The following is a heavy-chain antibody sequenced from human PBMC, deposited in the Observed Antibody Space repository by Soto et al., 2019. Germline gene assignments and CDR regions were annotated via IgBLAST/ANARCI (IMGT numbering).Heavy chain of an antibody. CDR2: IYYSGST. V-gene: IGHV4-39*01. CDR1: RGSNSSSSYY. CDR3: AMPSATYYANSIDWYLDL. J-gene: IGHJ2*01. D-gene: IGHD3-3*01. Sequence: PEALSLTCTFSRGSNSSSSYYGGWILHPPGKGLEWIGSIYYSGSTDYNPSLKSRVTISVDASKNQLALQLSSVTAADTAVYYCAMPSATYYANSIDWYLDLWGRSTLVTDTS.